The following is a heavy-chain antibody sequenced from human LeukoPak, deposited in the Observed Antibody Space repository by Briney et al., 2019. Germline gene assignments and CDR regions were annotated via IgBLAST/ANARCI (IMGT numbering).Heavy chain of an antibody. CDR3: AKDTEFLPRVPAAMRYNWFDP. CDR2: ISNDDDRT. D-gene: IGHD2-2*01. CDR1: GFSIRSYW. Sequence: GGSLRLSCAASGFSIRSYWMVWVRQVPGKGLVCVSHISNDDDRTVYADSVRGRFTISRDNAKNTVFLQMNSLRAEDTAVYYCAKDTEFLPRVPAAMRYNWFDPWGQGTLVTVSS. V-gene: IGHV3-74*01. J-gene: IGHJ5*02.